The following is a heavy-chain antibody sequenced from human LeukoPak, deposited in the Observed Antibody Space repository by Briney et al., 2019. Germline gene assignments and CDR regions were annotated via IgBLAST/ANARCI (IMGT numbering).Heavy chain of an antibody. V-gene: IGHV4-39*01. D-gene: IGHD5-18*01. J-gene: IGHJ4*02. CDR2: IYYSGST. CDR3: ARQFGGYSYGYPDY. Sequence: SETLSLTCTVSGGSISSSSYYWGWIRQPPGKGLEWIGSIYYSGSTYYNPSLKSRVTISVDTSKNQSSLKLSSVTAADTAVYYCARQFGGYSYGYPDYWGQGTLVTVSS. CDR1: GGSISSSSYY.